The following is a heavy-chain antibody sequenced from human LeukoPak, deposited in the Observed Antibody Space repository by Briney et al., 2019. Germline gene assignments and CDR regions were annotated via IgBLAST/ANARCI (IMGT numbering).Heavy chain of an antibody. D-gene: IGHD3-10*01. CDR2: IIPIFGTA. Sequence: ASVKVSCKASGGTFSSYAISWVRQAPGQGLEWMGGIIPIFGTANYAQKFQGRVTITADESTSTAYMELRSLRSDDTAVYYCARDPSDLWFGELLGYYYGMDVWGQGTTVTVSS. V-gene: IGHV1-69*13. J-gene: IGHJ6*02. CDR3: ARDPSDLWFGELLGYYYGMDV. CDR1: GGTFSSYA.